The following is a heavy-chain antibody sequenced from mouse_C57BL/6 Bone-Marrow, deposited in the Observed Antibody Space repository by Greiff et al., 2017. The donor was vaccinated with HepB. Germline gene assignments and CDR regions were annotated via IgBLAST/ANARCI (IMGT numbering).Heavy chain of an antibody. CDR3: ARLLLRSWFAY. D-gene: IGHD1-1*01. CDR1: GYTFTSYW. Sequence: QVQLQQPGAELVKPGASVKLSCKASGYTFTSYWMHWVKQRRGKGLEWIGMIHPNSGSTNYNEKFKSKATLPVDKSSSTAYMQLSSLTSEDSAVYYCARLLLRSWFAYWCQGTLVTVSA. V-gene: IGHV1-64*01. J-gene: IGHJ3*01. CDR2: IHPNSGST.